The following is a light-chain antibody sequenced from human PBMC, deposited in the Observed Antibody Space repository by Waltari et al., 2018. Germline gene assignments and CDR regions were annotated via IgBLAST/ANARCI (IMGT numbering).Light chain of an antibody. Sequence: ENVLTPSPATLHLSPGERPSLSCGASQSVSDRHLAWYQQKPGLAPRLLIYDASKRATGVPDRFSGSRSGTDFTLTISRLEPEDFAVYYCQRFASSEFTFGPGTKVDI. J-gene: IGKJ3*01. CDR2: DAS. V-gene: IGKV3D-20*01. CDR3: QRFASSEFT. CDR1: QSVSDRH.